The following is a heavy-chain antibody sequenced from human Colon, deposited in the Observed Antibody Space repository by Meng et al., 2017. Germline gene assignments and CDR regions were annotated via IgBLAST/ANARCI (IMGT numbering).Heavy chain of an antibody. D-gene: IGHD3-22*01. Sequence: QVRRQCPGQGLVRPPQTLSPPGAVSGGSISRSDWWSWVRQPPGKGLEWIGETSHSGSTNYSPSLKSRVTISLDKSKNQLSLKLNSVTAADTAVYYCASSDYYRSDYWGQGTLVTVSS. J-gene: IGHJ4*02. CDR3: ASSDYYRSDY. CDR2: TSHSGST. V-gene: IGHV4-4*03. CDR1: GGSISRSDW.